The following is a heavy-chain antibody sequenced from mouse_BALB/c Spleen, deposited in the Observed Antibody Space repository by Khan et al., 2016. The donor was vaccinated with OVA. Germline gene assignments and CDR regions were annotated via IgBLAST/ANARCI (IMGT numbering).Heavy chain of an antibody. CDR3: ARKDDYYYDPFHY. CDR2: INYSGNT. V-gene: IGHV3-2*02. D-gene: IGHD2-4*01. CDR1: GYSITSEYA. Sequence: EVQLQESGPGLVKPSQSLSLTCTVTGYSITSEYAWNWIRQFPGNKLEWMGYINYSGNTSFNPSLKSRTSITRDTSKNQFFLQLNSVTTEDTATYYCARKDDYYYDPFHYWGQGTLVTVSA. J-gene: IGHJ3*01.